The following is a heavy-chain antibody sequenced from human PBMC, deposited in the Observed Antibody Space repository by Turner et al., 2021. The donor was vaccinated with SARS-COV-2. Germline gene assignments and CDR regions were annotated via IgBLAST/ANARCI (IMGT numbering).Heavy chain of an antibody. CDR3: ARDGDSSGFPGGFDP. V-gene: IGHV4-4*07. J-gene: IGHJ5*02. CDR2: MYTSGST. D-gene: IGHD6-19*01. CDR1: GGSISSYY. Sequence: QVQLQESGPGLVKPSETLSLTCTVSGGSISSYYWSWIRQPAGKGLEWIGRMYTSGSTNYNPSLKSRVTMSVDTSKNQFSLKLSSGTAADTAVDYCARDGDSSGFPGGFDPWGQGTLVTVSS.